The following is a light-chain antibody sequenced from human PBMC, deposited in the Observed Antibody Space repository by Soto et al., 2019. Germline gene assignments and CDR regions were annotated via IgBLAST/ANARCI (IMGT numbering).Light chain of an antibody. CDR1: QSISTE. CDR2: SAS. J-gene: IGKJ2*01. CDR3: QKGQNGPLI. V-gene: IGKV3-15*01. Sequence: EIVMTQSPATLSVSPGERATLSCRASQSISTELAWYQQKPGQPPRLLIYSASTRATGVPARFTGSGSGSDFTLPIRGLQSKNLAFYYFQKGQNGPLIFGRGTRRE.